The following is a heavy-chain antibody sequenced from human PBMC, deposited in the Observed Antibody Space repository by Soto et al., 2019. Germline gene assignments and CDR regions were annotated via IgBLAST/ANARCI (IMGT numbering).Heavy chain of an antibody. J-gene: IGHJ6*02. Sequence: VHLVESGGGVVQPGRSLRLSCAASGFTFKNYGMHWVRQAPGKGLEWVAVISHDGGTKHYADSVKGRFTIFRDDSKNTVSLQMNSLRPDDTAVYYCAKRITSSGYGDYYSSGMDARCQGTTVIVSS. CDR3: AKRITSSGYGDYYSSGMDA. CDR2: ISHDGGTK. D-gene: IGHD3-3*01. CDR1: GFTFKNYG. V-gene: IGHV3-30*18.